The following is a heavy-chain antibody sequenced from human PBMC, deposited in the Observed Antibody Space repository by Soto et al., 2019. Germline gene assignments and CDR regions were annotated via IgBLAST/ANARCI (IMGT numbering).Heavy chain of an antibody. CDR1: GYTFTSYG. J-gene: IGHJ4*02. CDR3: AREMVRGVGSDY. CDR2: ISTYNGNT. V-gene: IGHV1-18*01. D-gene: IGHD3-10*01. Sequence: QVQLVQSGAEVKKPGASVKVSCKASGYTFTSYGISWVRQAPGQGLEWMGWISTYNGNTKYAQKLQGRDTMTTATSTSTAYMELRGLRSDDTAVFYCAREMVRGVGSDYWGQGTLVTVSS.